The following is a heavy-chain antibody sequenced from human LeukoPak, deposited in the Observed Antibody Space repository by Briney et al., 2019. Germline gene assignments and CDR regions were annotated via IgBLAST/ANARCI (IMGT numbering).Heavy chain of an antibody. J-gene: IGHJ1*01. Sequence: GGSLRLSWAASGFTFSSYSMNWVRQAPGKGLEWVSSISSSSSYIYYADSLKGRFTISRDNDKKSQYLQMNRLRTEDTAVYYCARHVGYCSSTSCYTPYYFQHWGQGTLVTVSS. V-gene: IGHV3-21*01. CDR2: ISSSSSYI. CDR3: ARHVGYCSSTSCYTPYYFQH. CDR1: GFTFSSYS. D-gene: IGHD2-2*02.